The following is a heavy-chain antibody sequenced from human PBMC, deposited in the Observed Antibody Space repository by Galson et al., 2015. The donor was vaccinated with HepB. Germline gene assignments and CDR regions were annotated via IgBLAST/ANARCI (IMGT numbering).Heavy chain of an antibody. Sequence: SCKASGFTFTSYGMHWVRQAPGKGLEWVAVISYDGSNKYYADSLKGRFTISIDNSKNTLYLQMNSLRAEDTAVYYCAKDPGGNWFDPWGQGTLVTVSS. V-gene: IGHV3-30*18. J-gene: IGHJ5*02. CDR3: AKDPGGNWFDP. CDR2: ISYDGSNK. CDR1: GFTFTSYG. D-gene: IGHD3-10*01.